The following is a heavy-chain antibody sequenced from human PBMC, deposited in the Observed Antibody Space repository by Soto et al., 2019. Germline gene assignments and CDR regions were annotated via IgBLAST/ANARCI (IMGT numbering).Heavy chain of an antibody. CDR1: GGSFSGYS. J-gene: IGHJ5*02. CDR2: INHTGST. V-gene: IGHV4-34*01. CDR3: ASQSGGGSTTSNWFDP. D-gene: IGHD3-10*01. Sequence: SETLSLTCAVYGGSFSGYSWSWIRQPPGKGLEWIGEINHTGSTNYNPSLKSRVTISVDTSKNQFSLKRSSVTAADAALYYCASQSGGGSTTSNWFDPWGQGTLVTVSS.